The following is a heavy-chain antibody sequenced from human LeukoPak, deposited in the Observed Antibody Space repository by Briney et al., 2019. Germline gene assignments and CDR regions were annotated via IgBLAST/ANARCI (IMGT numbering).Heavy chain of an antibody. CDR3: ARFDWNYVSFDY. CDR1: GGSFSGYY. V-gene: IGHV4-34*01. J-gene: IGHJ4*02. Sequence: SETLSLTCAVYGGSFSGYYWSWIRQPPGKGLEWIGEINHSGSTNYNPSRKSRVTISVDTSKIQFYLKLSSVTAADTAVYYCARFDWNYVSFDYWGQGTLVTVSS. D-gene: IGHD1-7*01. CDR2: INHSGST.